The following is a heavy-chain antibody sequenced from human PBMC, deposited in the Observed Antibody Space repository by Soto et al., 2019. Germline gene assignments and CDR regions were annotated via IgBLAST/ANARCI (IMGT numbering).Heavy chain of an antibody. CDR3: AKEFRHDNWFFEH. J-gene: IGHJ4*02. CDR2: IAFDGSIS. CDR1: GFTFGSHG. D-gene: IGHD3-22*01. Sequence: PGGSLRLSCAVSGFTFGSHGMQWVRQAPGKGLEWVAVIAFDGSISHYTDSVKGRFTVSRDNSKNTLYLQMNSLRAEDTAVYYCAKEFRHDNWFFEHWGQGTLVTVSS. V-gene: IGHV3-30*18.